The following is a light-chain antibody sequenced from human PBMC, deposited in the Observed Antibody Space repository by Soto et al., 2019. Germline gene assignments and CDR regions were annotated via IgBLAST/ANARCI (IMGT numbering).Light chain of an antibody. CDR3: LQDYNYPLT. CDR1: QGIRND. J-gene: IGKJ1*01. CDR2: AAS. V-gene: IGKV1-6*01. Sequence: AIQMTQSPSSLSASVGDRVTISCRASQGIRNDLGWYQQKPGKAPKLLIYAASILQSGVPSRFSGRGSGTDFTLTISSLQPEDFATYYCLQDYNYPLTFGQGTKVEIK.